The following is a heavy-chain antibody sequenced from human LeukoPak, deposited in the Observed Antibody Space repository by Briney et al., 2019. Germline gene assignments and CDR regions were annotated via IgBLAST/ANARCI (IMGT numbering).Heavy chain of an antibody. J-gene: IGHJ4*02. Sequence: PGGTLTLSSVASGFAFSSHAMSRVRLAPGKGLEWVSVISCRDGSTYYADSVKGRFIISRDNSMNMLYLQMNSLRAEDTAVYYCYSGSDYWGQGTLVTVSS. CDR3: YSGSDY. CDR2: ISCRDGST. D-gene: IGHD5-12*01. CDR1: GFAFSSHA. V-gene: IGHV3-23*01.